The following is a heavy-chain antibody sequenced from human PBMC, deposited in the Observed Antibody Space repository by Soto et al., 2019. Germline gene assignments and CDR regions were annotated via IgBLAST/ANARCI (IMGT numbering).Heavy chain of an antibody. CDR3: ARVATDTEFGGVIVRYYFDY. CDR1: GGSISSYY. V-gene: IGHV4-59*01. D-gene: IGHD3-16*02. J-gene: IGHJ4*02. CDR2: IYYSGST. Sequence: SETLSLTCTVSGGSISSYYWSWIRQPPGKGLEWIGYIYYSGSTNYNPSLKSRVTISVDTSKNQFSLKLSSVTAADTAVYYCARVATDTEFGGVIVRYYFDYWGQGTLVTVSS.